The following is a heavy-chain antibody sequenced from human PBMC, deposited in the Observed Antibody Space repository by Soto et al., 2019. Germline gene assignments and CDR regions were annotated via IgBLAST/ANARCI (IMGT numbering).Heavy chain of an antibody. J-gene: IGHJ4*02. CDR1: GGSISSSSYY. CDR2: IYYSGST. V-gene: IGHV4-39*01. D-gene: IGHD3-10*01. CDR3: ASRRGARALN. Sequence: SETLSLTCTVSGGSISSSSYYWGWIRQPPGKGLEWIGSIYYSGSTYYNPSLKSRVTISVDTSKNQFSLKLSSVTAADTAVYYCASRRGARALNWGQGTLVTVSS.